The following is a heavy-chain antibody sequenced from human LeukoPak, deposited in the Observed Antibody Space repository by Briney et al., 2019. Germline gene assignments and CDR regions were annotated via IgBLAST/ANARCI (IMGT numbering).Heavy chain of an antibody. D-gene: IGHD3-10*01. J-gene: IGHJ6*02. V-gene: IGHV1-58*02. CDR2: IVVGSGNT. CDR1: GFTFTSSA. Sequence: ASVKVSCKASGFTFTSSAMQWVRQARGQRLEWIGWIVVGSGNTNYAQKFQERVTITRDMSTGTAYMELSSLRSEDTAVYYCAADSGYYYYGMDVWGQGTTVTVSS. CDR3: AADSGYYYYGMDV.